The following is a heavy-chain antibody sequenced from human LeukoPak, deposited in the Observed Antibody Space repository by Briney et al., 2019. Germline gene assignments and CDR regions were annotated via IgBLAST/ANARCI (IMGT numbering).Heavy chain of an antibody. CDR1: GGSISSYY. CDR2: IYYSGST. D-gene: IGHD2-15*01. Sequence: PSETLSLTCTVSGGSISSYYWSWIRQPPGKGLEWIGYIYYSGSTNYNPSLKSRVTISVDTSKNQFSLKLSSVTAADTAVYYCARTTRYCSGGSCPESFGYWGQGTLVTVSS. V-gene: IGHV4-59*01. J-gene: IGHJ4*02. CDR3: ARTTRYCSGGSCPESFGY.